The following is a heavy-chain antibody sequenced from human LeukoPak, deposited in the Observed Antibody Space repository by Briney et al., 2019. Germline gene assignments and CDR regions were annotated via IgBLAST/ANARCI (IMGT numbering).Heavy chain of an antibody. CDR3: VKDGRRGYSYGYSDY. CDR1: GVPFSSYA. J-gene: IGHJ4*02. CDR2: ISSNGGST. Sequence: GGSLRLSCSSSGVPFSSYAMNWVWQAPGKGLEYVSAISSNGGSTYYADSVKGRFTISRDNSKNTLYLQMSSLRAEDTAVYYCVKDGRRGYSYGYSDYWGQGTLVTVSS. D-gene: IGHD5-18*01. V-gene: IGHV3-64D*06.